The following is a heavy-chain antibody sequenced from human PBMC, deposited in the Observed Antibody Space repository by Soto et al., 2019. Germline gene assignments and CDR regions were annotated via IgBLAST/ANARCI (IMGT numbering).Heavy chain of an antibody. Sequence: KVSCKASGYALTSDYLHWGRQATGQGLEWVANINQDGTKKNYVDSVKGRFTISRDNAQKSLYLQMNNLRTVDTAMYYCLSGNSPSSTWGQGTLVTVSS. CDR1: GYALTSDY. CDR3: LSGNSPSST. V-gene: IGHV3-7*02. CDR2: INQDGTKK. J-gene: IGHJ5*02. D-gene: IGHD5-12*01.